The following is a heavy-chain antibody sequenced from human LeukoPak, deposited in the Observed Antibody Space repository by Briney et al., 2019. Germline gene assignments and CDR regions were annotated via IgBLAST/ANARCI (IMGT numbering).Heavy chain of an antibody. V-gene: IGHV1-3*03. CDR2: ITTGRGDT. Sequence: ASVKVSCKASGYTFTDYALHWVRQAPGQSLEWMGWITTGRGDTQYSQAFQRRITITRDKSASTVSMDLSALRSEDTAVYYCARGGKQWRGGNYFDSWGQGALVAVSS. D-gene: IGHD6-19*01. CDR3: ARGGKQWRGGNYFDS. CDR1: GYTFTDYA. J-gene: IGHJ4*02.